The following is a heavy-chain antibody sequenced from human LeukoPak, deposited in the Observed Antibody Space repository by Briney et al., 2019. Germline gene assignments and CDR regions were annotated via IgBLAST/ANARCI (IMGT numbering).Heavy chain of an antibody. V-gene: IGHV1-46*01. CDR3: ARDLRRFEYNRDWYFDL. J-gene: IGHJ2*01. D-gene: IGHD1-1*01. CDR1: GYTFTSYY. Sequence: ASVKVSCKASGYTFTSYYIHWVRQAPGQGLEWMGMNNPSGGSTTYAQKFQGRVTMTRDTSTTTVYMELSSLRSEDTAVYYCARDLRRFEYNRDWYFDLWGRGTLVTVSS. CDR2: NNPSGGST.